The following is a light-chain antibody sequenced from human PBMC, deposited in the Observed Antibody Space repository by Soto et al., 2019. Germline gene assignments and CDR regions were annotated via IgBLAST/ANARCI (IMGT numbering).Light chain of an antibody. CDR3: QRYGTSTT. V-gene: IGKV3-20*01. CDR2: GAS. CDR1: QSIGSSY. J-gene: IGKJ1*01. Sequence: EIVLTQSPGTPSLSPGERATLSCRASQSIGSSYLAWYQQKPGQAPGLLIYGASSRATGIPVRFSGSGSGTDFTLTISRLEPEDFAVYYCQRYGTSTTFGQGTKVDIK.